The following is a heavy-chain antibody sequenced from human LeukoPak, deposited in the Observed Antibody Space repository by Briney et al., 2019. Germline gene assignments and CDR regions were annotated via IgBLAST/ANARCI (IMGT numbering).Heavy chain of an antibody. CDR1: GGSIRSGSYY. D-gene: IGHD3-10*01. J-gene: IGHJ4*02. V-gene: IGHV4-61*02. CDR2: VYTSGST. CDR3: AGGVTIVRGTSKHFDY. Sequence: SETLSLTCTVSGGSIRSGSYYWSWIRQAAGKGLEWIGRVYTSGSTNYNPSLESRVTISVDTSKNQFSLNLSSVTAADTAVYYRAGGVTIVRGTSKHFDYWGQGTLVTVSS.